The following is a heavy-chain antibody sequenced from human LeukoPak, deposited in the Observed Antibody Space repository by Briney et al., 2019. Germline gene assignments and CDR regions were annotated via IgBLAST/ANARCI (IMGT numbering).Heavy chain of an antibody. J-gene: IGHJ4*02. V-gene: IGHV1-2*02. CDR3: ARDLRVGPTVFDY. CDR2: INPNSGGT. CDR1: GYTFTSYG. D-gene: IGHD1-26*01. Sequence: ASVKVSCKASGYTFTSYGISWVRQAPGQGLEWMGWINPNSGGTNYAHKFQGRVTTTRDTSISTAYMELSRLRSDDTAVYYCARDLRVGPTVFDYWGQGTLVTVSS.